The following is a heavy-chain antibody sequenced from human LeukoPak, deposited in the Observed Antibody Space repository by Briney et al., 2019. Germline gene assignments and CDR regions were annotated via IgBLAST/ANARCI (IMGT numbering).Heavy chain of an antibody. J-gene: IGHJ4*02. CDR2: ISWNSGSI. CDR3: VKDRFRTYSHFDY. CDR1: GFTFDDYA. Sequence: GRSLRLSCAASGFTFDDYAMHWVRQAPGKGLERVSGISWNSGSISYADSVKGRFTISRDNAKNSLYLQMNSLRAEDTALYYCVKDRFRTYSHFDYWGQGTLVTVSS. D-gene: IGHD2-15*01. V-gene: IGHV3-9*01.